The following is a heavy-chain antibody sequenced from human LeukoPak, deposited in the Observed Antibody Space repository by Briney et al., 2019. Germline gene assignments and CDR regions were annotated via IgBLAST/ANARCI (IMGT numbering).Heavy chain of an antibody. V-gene: IGHV3-64*01. D-gene: IGHD6-13*01. CDR1: GFTFSSYA. Sequence: GGSLRLSCAASGFTFSSYAMHWVRQAPGKGLEYVSAISSNGGSTYYANSVKGRFTISRDNSKNTLYLQMGSLRAEDMAVYYCARGGKYSSSWDYDYWGQGTLVTVSS. CDR3: ARGGKYSSSWDYDY. CDR2: ISSNGGST. J-gene: IGHJ4*02.